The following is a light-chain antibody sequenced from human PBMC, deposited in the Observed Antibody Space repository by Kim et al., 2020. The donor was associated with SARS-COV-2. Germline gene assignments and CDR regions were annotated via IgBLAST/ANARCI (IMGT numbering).Light chain of an antibody. CDR2: AAS. V-gene: IGKV3-15*01. CDR1: QSVSSN. CDR3: QQYYNCPQT. J-gene: IGKJ2*01. Sequence: EVVMTQSPATLSVSPGERATLSCRASQSVSSNLAWYQQKPGQAPRLLIYAASTRATGIPARFSGSGSGTEFTLTISSLQSEDFAVYYCQQYYNCPQTFGQGTKLEI.